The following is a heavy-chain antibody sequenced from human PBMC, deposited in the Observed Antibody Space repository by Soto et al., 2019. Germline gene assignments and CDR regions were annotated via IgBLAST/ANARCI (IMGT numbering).Heavy chain of an antibody. D-gene: IGHD5-12*01. Sequence: SETLSLTCTVSGGSISSGGYYWSWIRQHPGKGLEWIGYIYYSGSTYYNPSLKSRVTISVDTSKNQFSLKLSSVTAADTAVYYCARAGSGYDLIGYYYGMDVWGQGTTVTVSS. J-gene: IGHJ6*02. CDR3: ARAGSGYDLIGYYYGMDV. V-gene: IGHV4-31*03. CDR2: IYYSGST. CDR1: GGSISSGGYY.